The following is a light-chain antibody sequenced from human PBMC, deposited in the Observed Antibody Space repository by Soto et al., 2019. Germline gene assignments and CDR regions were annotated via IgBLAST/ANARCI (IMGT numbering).Light chain of an antibody. CDR1: QSVSDK. CDR2: HAS. J-gene: IGKJ1*01. V-gene: IGKV3-15*01. Sequence: EILMTQSPATVSVSPGERATLSCRASQSVSDKLAWYQQKPGQAPRLLIYHASARATGIPARFSGSGAGTEFTLTISSLQSEDFAVYYCQQYNNWPPWTFGQGTKVDIK. CDR3: QQYNNWPPWT.